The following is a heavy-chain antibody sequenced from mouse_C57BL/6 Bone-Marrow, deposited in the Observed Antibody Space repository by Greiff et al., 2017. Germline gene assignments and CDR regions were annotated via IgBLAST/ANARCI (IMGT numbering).Heavy chain of an antibody. CDR3: ARRYYAMDY. CDR2: IWPGGGT. J-gene: IGHJ4*01. CDR1: GFSLTSYA. Sequence: VQLQESGPGLVAPSQSLSITCTVSGFSLTSYAISWVRQPPGKGLEWLGVIWPGGGTNYNSAPNSRLSISKDNSKSQVFLKMNSLQTDDTARYYCARRYYAMDYWGQGTSVTVSA. V-gene: IGHV2-9-1*01.